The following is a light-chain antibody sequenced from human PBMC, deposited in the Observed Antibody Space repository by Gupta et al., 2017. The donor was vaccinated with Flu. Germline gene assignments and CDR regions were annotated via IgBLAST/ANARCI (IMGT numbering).Light chain of an antibody. J-gene: IGLJ2*01. V-gene: IGLV2-14*01. CDR1: SSYVGGYNY. CDR2: EVS. CDR3: SSYTSSSTLV. Sequence: ITISCTGTSSYVGGYNYVSWYQQHPGKAPKLMIYEVSKRPAGVSNRFSGSKSGNTASLAISVLQAEDEADYYGSSYTSSSTLVFGGGTKLTVL.